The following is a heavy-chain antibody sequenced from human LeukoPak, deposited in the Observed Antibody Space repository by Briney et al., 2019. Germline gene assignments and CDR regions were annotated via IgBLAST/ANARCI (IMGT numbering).Heavy chain of an antibody. D-gene: IGHD3-3*01. J-gene: IGHJ4*02. Sequence: SETLSLTCTVSGGSISSGDYYWSWIRQPPGKGLEGIGYIYYSGSAYYNPSLKSRVTISVSTSKNQFSLKLSSVTAADTAVYYCARTSTYYDFWSGYRDFDYWGQGTLVTVSS. CDR3: ARTSTYYDFWSGYRDFDY. V-gene: IGHV4-30-4*08. CDR1: GGSISSGDYY. CDR2: IYYSGSA.